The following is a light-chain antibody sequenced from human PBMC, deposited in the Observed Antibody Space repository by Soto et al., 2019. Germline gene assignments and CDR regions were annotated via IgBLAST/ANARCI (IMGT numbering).Light chain of an antibody. CDR1: QSVGSNY. Sequence: EIVLTQFPGTLSLSPGERATLSCRASQSVGSNYLAWYQQRPGQPPNLLIFGASHRAPDIPDRFSGSGSGTDFTLTIRRLEPEDFAVYYCQQYGSSPLTFGGGTKVDIK. J-gene: IGKJ4*01. CDR3: QQYGSSPLT. CDR2: GAS. V-gene: IGKV3-20*01.